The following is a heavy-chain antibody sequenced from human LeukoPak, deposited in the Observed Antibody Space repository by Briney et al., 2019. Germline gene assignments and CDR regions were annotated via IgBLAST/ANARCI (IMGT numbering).Heavy chain of an antibody. CDR2: IYYSGST. V-gene: IGHV4-59*12. D-gene: IGHD3-3*01. J-gene: IGHJ6*03. CDR1: GGSISSYY. CDR3: ARKRSLTIFGVVAYYYYYYMDV. Sequence: PSETLSLTCTVSGGSISSYYWSWIRQPPGKGLEWIGYIYYSGSTYYNPPLKSRVTISVDTSKNQFSLKLSSVTAADTAVYYCARKRSLTIFGVVAYYYYYYMDVWGEGTTVTVSS.